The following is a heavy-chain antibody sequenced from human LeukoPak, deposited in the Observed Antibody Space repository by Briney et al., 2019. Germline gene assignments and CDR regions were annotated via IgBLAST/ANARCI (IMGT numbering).Heavy chain of an antibody. J-gene: IGHJ4*02. CDR2: ISGSGGST. D-gene: IGHD3-10*01. CDR3: AKDQDYYDSGGIDY. CDR1: GFTFTNYA. Sequence: GGSLRLSCAASGFTFTNYAMSWVRQAPGKGLEWVSGISGSGGSTYYADSVKGRFTISRYNSRNTLYLQMNSLRAEDTAVYYCAKDQDYYDSGGIDYWGQGTLVTVSS. V-gene: IGHV3-23*01.